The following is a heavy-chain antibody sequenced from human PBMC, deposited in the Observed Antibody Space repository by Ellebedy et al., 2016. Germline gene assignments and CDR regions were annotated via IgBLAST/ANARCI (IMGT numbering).Heavy chain of an antibody. Sequence: GESLKISXAVSGFTFSRYSFNWIRQAPGKGLEWVSHISSSGSLKFYADSLRDRFTISRDNAKNLLHLQMNSLTAEDTAVYFCTREAGGSFADSWGQGVLVTVSS. D-gene: IGHD1-26*01. CDR3: TREAGGSFADS. V-gene: IGHV3-48*04. J-gene: IGHJ4*02. CDR2: ISSSGSLK. CDR1: GFTFSRYS.